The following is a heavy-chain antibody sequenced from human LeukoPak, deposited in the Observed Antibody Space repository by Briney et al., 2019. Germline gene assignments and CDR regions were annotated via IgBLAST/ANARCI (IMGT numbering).Heavy chain of an antibody. Sequence: GASVKVSCKASGYMFTSYYMHWVRQAPGQGLEWMGIINPSGGSTSYAQKFQGRVTMTRDTSTSTVYMDLSSLRSEDTAVYYCARDLSSSGLIDYWGQGTLVTVSS. D-gene: IGHD6-6*01. CDR2: INPSGGST. CDR1: GYMFTSYY. V-gene: IGHV1-46*01. CDR3: ARDLSSSGLIDY. J-gene: IGHJ4*02.